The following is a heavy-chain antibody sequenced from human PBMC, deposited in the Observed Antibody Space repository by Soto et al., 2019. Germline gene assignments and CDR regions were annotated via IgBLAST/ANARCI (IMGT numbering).Heavy chain of an antibody. CDR1: GGSFSGYY. J-gene: IGHJ2*01. CDR2: INHSGST. CDR3: ARGLWFYGYWYFDL. D-gene: IGHD2-21*01. Sequence: QVQLQQWGAGLLKPSETLSLTCAVYGGSFSGYYWSWIRQPPGKGLEWIGEINHSGSTNYNPSLKSRVTISVDTSKNQFSLKLSSVTAADTAVYYCARGLWFYGYWYFDLWGRGTLVTVSS. V-gene: IGHV4-34*01.